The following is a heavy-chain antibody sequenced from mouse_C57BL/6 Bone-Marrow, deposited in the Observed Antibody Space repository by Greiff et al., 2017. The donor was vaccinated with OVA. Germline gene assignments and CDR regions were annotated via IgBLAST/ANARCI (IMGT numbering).Heavy chain of an antibody. CDR2: ISSGSSTI. Sequence: EVQLQESGGGLVKPGGSLKLSCAASGFTFSDYGMHWVRQAPEKGLEWVAYISSGSSTIYYADTVKGRFTISRDNAKNTLFLQMTSLRSEDTAMYYCARHWDGAYWGQGTLVTVSA. V-gene: IGHV5-17*01. CDR3: ARHWDGAY. J-gene: IGHJ3*01. CDR1: GFTFSDYG. D-gene: IGHD4-1*01.